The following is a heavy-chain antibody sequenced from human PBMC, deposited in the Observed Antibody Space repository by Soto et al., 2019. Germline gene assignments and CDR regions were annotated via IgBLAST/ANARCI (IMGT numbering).Heavy chain of an antibody. D-gene: IGHD1-26*01. CDR2: ISSSSSYI. J-gene: IGHJ4*02. CDR3: ARDRGGSYFVY. CDR1: GFTFSSYS. V-gene: IGHV3-21*01. Sequence: ESGGGLVKPGGSLRLSCAASGFTFSSYSMNWVRQAPGKGLEWVSCISSSSSYIYYGDSGKGRFTISRDNAKNSLYLQMNSLRAEDTAVYYCARDRGGSYFVYWGQGTLVTVSS.